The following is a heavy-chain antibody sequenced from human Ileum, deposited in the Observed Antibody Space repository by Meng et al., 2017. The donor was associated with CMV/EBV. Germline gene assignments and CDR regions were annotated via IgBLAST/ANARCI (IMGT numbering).Heavy chain of an antibody. J-gene: IGHJ4*02. CDR1: GVTFSNYG. D-gene: IGHD6-19*01. Sequence: CAASGVTFSNYGMHWVRQAPGKGLEWVAVIWYDGSIKKYADSVKGRFTISRDNSENTVHLQMSSLRDEDTAVYYCARANTLGGWLDYWGQGTLVTVSS. V-gene: IGHV3-33*01. CDR3: ARANTLGGWLDY. CDR2: IWYDGSIK.